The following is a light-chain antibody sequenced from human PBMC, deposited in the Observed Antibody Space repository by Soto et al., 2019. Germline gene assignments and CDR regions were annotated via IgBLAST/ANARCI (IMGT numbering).Light chain of an antibody. CDR1: QSVAKNY. CDR2: GPS. J-gene: IGKJ4*01. Sequence: EIVLTQSPDTLSLSPGERASLSCRASQSVAKNYLAWYQQKPGQAPRLLVSGPSSRATGIPDRFSGSGSGTDFTLTISRLEAEDFAVYFCQQYASSPLTFGGGTKVEIK. V-gene: IGKV3-20*01. CDR3: QQYASSPLT.